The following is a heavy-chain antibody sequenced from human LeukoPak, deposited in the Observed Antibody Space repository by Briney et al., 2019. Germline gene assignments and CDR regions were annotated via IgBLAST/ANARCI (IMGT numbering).Heavy chain of an antibody. CDR2: INKDGSDK. D-gene: IGHD6-13*01. V-gene: IGHV3-7*01. Sequence: GGSLRLSCAASGFTFSSYWMSWVRQAPGKGLEWVANINKDGSDKYYVDSVKGRFTISRDNAKNSLYLQTNSLRAEDTAVYYCARLSTAVADSDYWGQGTLVTVSS. J-gene: IGHJ4*02. CDR1: GFTFSSYW. CDR3: ARLSTAVADSDY.